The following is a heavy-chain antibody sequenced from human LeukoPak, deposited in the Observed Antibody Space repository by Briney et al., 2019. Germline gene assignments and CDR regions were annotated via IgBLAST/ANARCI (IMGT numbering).Heavy chain of an antibody. V-gene: IGHV3-53*01. CDR3: VTRSGSYYY. J-gene: IGHJ4*02. D-gene: IGHD1-26*01. CDR1: GFTVSSNY. CDR2: IYNAGDR. Sequence: GGSLRLSCAASGFTVSSNYMSWVRQAPGKGLEWVSVIYNAGDRYYADSVKGRFTISRDSSENTLYLQVNSLRAEDTAVYYCVTRSGSYYYWGQGILVTVSS.